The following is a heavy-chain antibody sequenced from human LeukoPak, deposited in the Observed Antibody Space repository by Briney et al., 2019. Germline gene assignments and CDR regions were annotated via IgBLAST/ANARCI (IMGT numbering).Heavy chain of an antibody. V-gene: IGHV3-66*01. J-gene: IGHJ6*03. Sequence: GGSLRLSCAASGFTVSSNYMSWVRQAPGKGLEWVSVIYSGGSTYYADSVKGRFTISRDNSKNTLYLQMNSLRAEDTAVYYCAREGRTTMVRGTRYYYYYMDVWGKGTTVTISS. D-gene: IGHD3-10*01. CDR3: AREGRTTMVRGTRYYYYYMDV. CDR1: GFTVSSNY. CDR2: IYSGGST.